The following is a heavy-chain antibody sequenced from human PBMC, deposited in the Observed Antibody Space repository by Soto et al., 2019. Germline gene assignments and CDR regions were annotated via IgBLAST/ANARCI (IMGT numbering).Heavy chain of an antibody. D-gene: IGHD6-13*01. V-gene: IGHV3-11*06. CDR1: GFTFSDYY. Sequence: GGSLRLSCAASGFTFSDYYMSWIRQVPGKGLEWVAYISGTSDSIPYADSVKGRFTISRDNAKNSLYLQMNSLRAEDTAIYYCARVAVVTAAGTSDYWGQGTLVTVSS. CDR2: ISGTSDSI. CDR3: ARVAVVTAAGTSDY. J-gene: IGHJ4*02.